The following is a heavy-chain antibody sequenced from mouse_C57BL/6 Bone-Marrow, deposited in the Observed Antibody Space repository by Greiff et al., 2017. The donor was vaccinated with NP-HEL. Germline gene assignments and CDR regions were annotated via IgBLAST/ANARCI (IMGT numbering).Heavy chain of an antibody. CDR2: ISRGGSYT. Sequence: EVQGVESGGDLVKPGGSLKLPCAASGFTFSSYGMSWVRQTPDKRLEWVATISRGGSYTYYPASLKGRFTFSRDNSKNTPYLQMSSLKSDDTAMYYCARHGGSAWFAYWGQGTLVTVSA. D-gene: IGHD1-1*02. CDR1: GFTFSSYG. J-gene: IGHJ3*01. CDR3: ARHGGSAWFAY. V-gene: IGHV5-6*01.